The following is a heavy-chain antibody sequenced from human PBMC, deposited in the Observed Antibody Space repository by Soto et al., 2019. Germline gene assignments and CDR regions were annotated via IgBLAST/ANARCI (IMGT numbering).Heavy chain of an antibody. V-gene: IGHV3-64*01. CDR1: GFTFSSYA. CDR2: ISSNGGST. J-gene: IGHJ6*03. CDR3: ARTLYYYYYMDV. Sequence: EVELVESGGGLVQPGGSLRLSCAASGFTFSSYAMHWVRQAPGKGLEYVSAISSNGGSTFYANSVKGRFTISRDNSKKTLYLQMGSLRAEDMAVYYCARTLYYYYYMDVWGKGTTVTVSS.